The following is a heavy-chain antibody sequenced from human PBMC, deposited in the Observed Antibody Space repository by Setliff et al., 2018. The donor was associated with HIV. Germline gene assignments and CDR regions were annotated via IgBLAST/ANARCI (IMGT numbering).Heavy chain of an antibody. V-gene: IGHV1-46*01. Sequence: ASVKVSCKASGYTFTSYYMQWVRQAPGQGLEWMGIINPSGGSTNYAQKFQGRVTMTRDTSTSTVYMELSSLRSEDTAVYYCAREGYDYVWGSYRSYYMDVWGKGTTVTVTS. CDR2: INPSGGST. CDR1: GYTFTSYY. CDR3: AREGYDYVWGSYRSYYMDV. J-gene: IGHJ6*03. D-gene: IGHD3-16*02.